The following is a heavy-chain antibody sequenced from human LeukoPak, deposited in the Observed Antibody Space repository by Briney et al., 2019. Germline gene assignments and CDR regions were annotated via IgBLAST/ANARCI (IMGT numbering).Heavy chain of an antibody. CDR1: GGAFSSYA. Sequence: ASVKVSCKASGGAFSSYAISWVRQAPGQGLEWMGRIIPILGIANYAQKFQGRVTITADKSTSTAYMELSSLRSEDTAVYYCARDLIAARLAYFDYWGQGTLVTVSS. D-gene: IGHD6-6*01. CDR3: ARDLIAARLAYFDY. J-gene: IGHJ4*02. V-gene: IGHV1-69*04. CDR2: IIPILGIA.